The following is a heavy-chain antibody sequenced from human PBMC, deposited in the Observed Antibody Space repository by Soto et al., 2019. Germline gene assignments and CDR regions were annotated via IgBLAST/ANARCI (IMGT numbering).Heavy chain of an antibody. V-gene: IGHV1-46*01. CDR1: GYTFTIYY. CDR2: INPSGGST. CDR3: ALTDGEEIDYYYYGMDV. D-gene: IGHD3-10*01. Sequence: ASVKVSCKASGYTFTIYYMHCVLQSPLQWLEWMGIINPSGGSTSYAQKFQGRVTMTRDTSTSTVYMELSSLRSEDTAVYYCALTDGEEIDYYYYGMDVWGQGTTVTVSS. J-gene: IGHJ6*02.